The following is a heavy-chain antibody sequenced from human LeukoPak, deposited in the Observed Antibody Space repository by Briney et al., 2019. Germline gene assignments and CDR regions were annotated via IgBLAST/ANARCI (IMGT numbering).Heavy chain of an antibody. CDR3: ASGAVAGLAY. J-gene: IGHJ4*02. Sequence: SQTLSLTCAVSGDSVSSNSAAWNWIRQSPSRGLEWLGRTYYRSKWYNDYAISVKSRITINPDTSKNQFSLQLSSVTPEDTAVYYRASGAVAGLAYWGQGTLVSVSS. CDR2: TYYRSKWYN. V-gene: IGHV6-1*01. D-gene: IGHD6-19*01. CDR1: GDSVSSNSAA.